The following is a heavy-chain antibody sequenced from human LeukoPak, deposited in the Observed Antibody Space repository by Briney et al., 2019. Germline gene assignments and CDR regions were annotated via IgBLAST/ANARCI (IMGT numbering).Heavy chain of an antibody. CDR1: GYTFTGYY. V-gene: IGHV1-2*02. J-gene: IGHJ4*02. CDR2: INPNSGGT. D-gene: IGHD1-7*01. CDR3: ARPKLVGYNWNYGH. Sequence: ASVKVSCKASGYTFTGYYMHWVRQAPGQGLEWMGWINPNSGGTNYAQKFQGRVTMTRDTSISTAYMELSRLRSDDTAVYYCARPKLVGYNWNYGHWGQGTLVTVSS.